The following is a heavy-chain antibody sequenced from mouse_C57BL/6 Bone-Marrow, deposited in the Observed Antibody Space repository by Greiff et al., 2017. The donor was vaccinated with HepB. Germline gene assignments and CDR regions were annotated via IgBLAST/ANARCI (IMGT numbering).Heavy chain of an antibody. Sequence: VQLKESGGGLVKPGGSLKLSCAASGFTFSSYAMSWVRQTPEKRLEWVATISDGGSYTYYPDNVKGRFTISRDNAKNNLYLQMSHLKSEDTAMYYCARENYYGSSYVPFAYWGQGTLVTVSA. V-gene: IGHV5-4*01. CDR2: ISDGGSYT. CDR1: GFTFSSYA. CDR3: ARENYYGSSYVPFAY. D-gene: IGHD1-1*01. J-gene: IGHJ3*01.